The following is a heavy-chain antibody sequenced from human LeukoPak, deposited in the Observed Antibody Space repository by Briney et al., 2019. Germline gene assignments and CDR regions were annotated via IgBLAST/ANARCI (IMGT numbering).Heavy chain of an antibody. Sequence: PGVSLRLNCSASGFTFSSYARMWLRQAPGKGLVGCSAISGGGTSTYYADSVMGRFPIFREDSKNTLYLQMSRMSDEDTDVYDCPKDGRLYGEYYDILIALNYYYYYGMDVWGQGPTVSVSS. CDR1: GFTFSSYA. CDR2: ISGGGTST. V-gene: IGHV3-23*01. D-gene: IGHD3-9*01. CDR3: PKDGRLYGEYYDILIALNYYYYYGMDV. J-gene: IGHJ6*02.